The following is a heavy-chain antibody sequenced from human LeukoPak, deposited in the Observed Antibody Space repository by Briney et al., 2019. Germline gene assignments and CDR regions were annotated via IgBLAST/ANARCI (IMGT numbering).Heavy chain of an antibody. V-gene: IGHV4-34*01. CDR1: GGSFSGYY. CDR3: ARAPRHYVWGSYRFYYFDY. J-gene: IGHJ4*02. CDR2: INHSGST. D-gene: IGHD3-16*02. Sequence: SETLSLTCAVYGGSFSGYYWSWIRQPPGKGLEWIGEINHSGSTNYNPSLKSRVTISVDTSKNQFSLKLSSVTAADPAVYFCARAPRHYVWGSYRFYYFDYWGQGTLVTVSS.